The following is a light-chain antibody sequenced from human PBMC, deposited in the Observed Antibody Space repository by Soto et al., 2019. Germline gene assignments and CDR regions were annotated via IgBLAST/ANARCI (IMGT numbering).Light chain of an antibody. CDR3: SSYTSSSTLL. Sequence: SALTQPASVSGSPGQSITFSCTGTSNDIGGYNYVSWYQQHPGKAPKLMIFDVSNRPSGVSYRFSGSKSGNTASLTISGLQAEDEADYYCSSYTSSSTLLFGGGTKLTVL. V-gene: IGLV2-14*01. CDR2: DVS. J-gene: IGLJ2*01. CDR1: SNDIGGYNY.